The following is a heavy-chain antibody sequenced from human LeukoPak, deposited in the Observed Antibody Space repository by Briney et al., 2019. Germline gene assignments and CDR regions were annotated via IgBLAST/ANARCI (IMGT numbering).Heavy chain of an antibody. J-gene: IGHJ3*02. D-gene: IGHD1-1*01. CDR3: AKGRGTTGTIFSAFDI. CDR2: ISWNRGSR. Sequence: GGSLRLSCAASGFTFSSYSMNWVRQAPGKGLEWVSGISWNRGSRGYADSVKGRFTISRDNAKNSLYLQMNSLRAEDTALYYCAKGRGTTGTIFSAFDIWGQGTMVTVSS. CDR1: GFTFSSYS. V-gene: IGHV3-9*01.